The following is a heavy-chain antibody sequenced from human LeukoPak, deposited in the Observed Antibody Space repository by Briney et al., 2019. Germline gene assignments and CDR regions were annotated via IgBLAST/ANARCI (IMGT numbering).Heavy chain of an antibody. CDR3: VRNSGEDGD. CDR1: GFTVSNNY. J-gene: IGHJ4*02. D-gene: IGHD2-21*01. CDR2: IYSAGGT. Sequence: PGGSLSLSCAASGFTVSNNYMSWVRRAAGKGLEWVALIYSAGGTYYADSVKGRFTISRDNSKNTLHLQMNSLRAEDTAVYYCVRNSGEDGDWGQGTLVTVSS. V-gene: IGHV3-53*01.